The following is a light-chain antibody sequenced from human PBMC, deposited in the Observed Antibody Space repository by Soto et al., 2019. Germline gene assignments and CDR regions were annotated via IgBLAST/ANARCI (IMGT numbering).Light chain of an antibody. V-gene: IGKV3-15*01. CDR3: QHYNNWPRWT. CDR2: GAS. Sequence: EIVMTQSPATLSVSPGERATLSCRASQSVSTNLAWYQQKLGQAPRLLIYGASTRATGIPARFSGSGSGTEFTLTISSLQSEDFAVYYCQHYNNWPRWTFGQGTKVEIK. CDR1: QSVSTN. J-gene: IGKJ1*01.